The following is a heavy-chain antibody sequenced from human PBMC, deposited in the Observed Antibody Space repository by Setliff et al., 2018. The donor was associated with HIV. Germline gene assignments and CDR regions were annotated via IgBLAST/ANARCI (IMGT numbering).Heavy chain of an antibody. Sequence: PGGSLRLSCAASGSIFSTYSMNWVRQAPGKGLEWVSYVRISGGTMYYADSVKGRFAISRDNAKNSLFLQMNSLRAEDTAVYYCARSPGWEPPSSFDYWGQGTLVTVSS. CDR1: GSIFSTYS. CDR2: VRISGGTM. J-gene: IGHJ4*02. D-gene: IGHD1-26*01. V-gene: IGHV3-48*01. CDR3: ARSPGWEPPSSFDY.